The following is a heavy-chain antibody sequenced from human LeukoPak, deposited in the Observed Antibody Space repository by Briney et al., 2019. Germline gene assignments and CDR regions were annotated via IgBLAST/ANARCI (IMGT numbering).Heavy chain of an antibody. D-gene: IGHD3-10*01. V-gene: IGHV3-21*05. Sequence: GGSLRLSCAASGFTFSSYSMNWVRQAPGKGLEWVAYISCCSSYKYYADSVKGRFTIPRDNAKNSLYLQMNSMSAEDTAVYYCAGEWTTMVRGAYYYDGMDVWGQGTTVTVSS. CDR2: ISCCSSYK. CDR3: AGEWTTMVRGAYYYDGMDV. CDR1: GFTFSSYS. J-gene: IGHJ6*02.